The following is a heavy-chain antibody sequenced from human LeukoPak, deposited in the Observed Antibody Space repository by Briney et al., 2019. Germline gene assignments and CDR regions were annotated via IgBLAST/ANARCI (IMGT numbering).Heavy chain of an antibody. D-gene: IGHD5-18*01. V-gene: IGHV4-31*03. CDR3: ARDVSQQGSYGDYYYGMDV. CDR2: IYYSGST. Sequence: PSETLSLTCTVSGGSISSGGYYWSWIRQHPGKGLEWIGYIYYSGSTYYNPSLKSRVTISVDTSKNQFSLKLSSVTAADTAVYYCARDVSQQGSYGDYYYGMDVWGQGTTVTVSS. J-gene: IGHJ6*02. CDR1: GGSISSGGYY.